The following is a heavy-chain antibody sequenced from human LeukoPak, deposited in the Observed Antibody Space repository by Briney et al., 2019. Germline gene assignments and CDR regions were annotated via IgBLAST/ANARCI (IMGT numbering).Heavy chain of an antibody. Sequence: GGSLRLSCAASGFTFSSYWMSWVRQAPGKGLEWVANIKQDGSEKYYVDSVKGRFTISRDNAKNSLYLQMNSLRAEDTAVYYCARSRLTRENYFDYWGQGTLVTVSS. CDR1: GFTFSSYW. D-gene: IGHD3-16*01. V-gene: IGHV3-7*01. CDR3: ARSRLTRENYFDY. CDR2: IKQDGSEK. J-gene: IGHJ4*02.